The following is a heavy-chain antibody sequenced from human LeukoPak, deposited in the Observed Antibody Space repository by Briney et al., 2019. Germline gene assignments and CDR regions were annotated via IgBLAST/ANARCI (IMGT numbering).Heavy chain of an antibody. D-gene: IGHD4-17*01. Sequence: ASVKVSCKASGGTFSSYAISWVRQAPGQGLEWRGWISAYNGNTNYAQKLQGRVTMTTDTSTSTAYMELRSLRSDDTAVYYCARGTTVIQTLDYWGQGTLVTVSS. CDR2: ISAYNGNT. J-gene: IGHJ4*02. CDR3: ARGTTVIQTLDY. V-gene: IGHV1-18*01. CDR1: GGTFSSYA.